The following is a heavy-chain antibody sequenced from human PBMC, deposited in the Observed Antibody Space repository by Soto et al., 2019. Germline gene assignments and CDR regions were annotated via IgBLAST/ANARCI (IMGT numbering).Heavy chain of an antibody. V-gene: IGHV3-74*01. J-gene: IGHJ4*02. CDR1: GFTVSSNY. CDR3: ASPDYYGSGNYYNY. CDR2: INNDGSST. Sequence: LRLSCAASGFTVSSNYMSWVRQAPGKGLLWVSRINNDGSSTNYADSVKGRFTISRDNAKNTLYLQMNSLRVEDTAVYYCASPDYYGSGNYYNYWAQGTLVTVSS. D-gene: IGHD3-10*01.